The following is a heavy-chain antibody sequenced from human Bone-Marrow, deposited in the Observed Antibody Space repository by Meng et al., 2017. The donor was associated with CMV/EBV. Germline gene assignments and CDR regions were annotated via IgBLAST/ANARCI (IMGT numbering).Heavy chain of an antibody. J-gene: IGHJ4*02. CDR3: AKDNAWGSLYY. CDR1: GFTFSSYA. Sequence: GESLKISCAASGFTFSSYAMSWVRQAPGKGLEWVSLIYSDGSSTSYADSVKGRFTISRDNSKNTLYLQMNSLRAEDTAIYYCAKDNAWGSLYYWGQGTLVTVSS. V-gene: IGHV3-23*03. CDR2: IYSDGSST. D-gene: IGHD3-16*01.